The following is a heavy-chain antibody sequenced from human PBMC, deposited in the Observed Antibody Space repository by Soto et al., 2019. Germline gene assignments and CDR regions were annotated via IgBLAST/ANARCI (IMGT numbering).Heavy chain of an antibody. CDR1: GGTFSSYA. J-gene: IGHJ6*02. D-gene: IGHD2-2*01. Sequence: ASVKVSCKASGGTFSSYAISWVRQAPGQGLEWMGGIIPIFGTANYAQKFQGRVTITADESTSTAYMELSSLRSEDTAVYYCARAVVPAAKGSGMDVWGQGTTVTVSS. CDR2: IIPIFGTA. CDR3: ARAVVPAAKGSGMDV. V-gene: IGHV1-69*13.